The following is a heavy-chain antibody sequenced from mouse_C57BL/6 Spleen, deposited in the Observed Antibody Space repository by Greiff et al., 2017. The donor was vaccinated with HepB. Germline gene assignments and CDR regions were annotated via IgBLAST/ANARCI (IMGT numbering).Heavy chain of an antibody. J-gene: IGHJ3*01. CDR3: TSGIPFAY. CDR2: IRLKSDNYAT. D-gene: IGHD1-1*01. Sequence: DVMLVESGGGLVQPGGSMKLSCVASGFTFSNYWMNWVRQSPEKGLEWVAQIRLKSDNYATHYAESVKGRFTISRDDSKSSVYLQMNNLRAEYTGIYYCTSGIPFAYWGQGTLVTVSA. V-gene: IGHV6-3*01. CDR1: GFTFSNYW.